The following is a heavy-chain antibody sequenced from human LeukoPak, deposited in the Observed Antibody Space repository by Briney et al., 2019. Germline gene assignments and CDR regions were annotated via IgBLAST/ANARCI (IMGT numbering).Heavy chain of an antibody. CDR1: GFTFSSYW. V-gene: IGHV3-7*01. CDR2: IIHDGSEK. D-gene: IGHD6-13*01. CDR3: AREVYSSSRPADAFDI. Sequence: GGSLRLSCAASGFTFSSYWMSWVRQAPGKGLEWVANIIHDGSEKNYVDSVKGRFTISRDNAENSLYLQMNSLRAEDMAVYYCAREVYSSSRPADAFDIWGQGTMVTVSS. J-gene: IGHJ3*02.